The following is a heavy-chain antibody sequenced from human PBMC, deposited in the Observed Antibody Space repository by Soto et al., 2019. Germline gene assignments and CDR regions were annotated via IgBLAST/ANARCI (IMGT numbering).Heavy chain of an antibody. Sequence: ASVKVSCKASGGTFSSYAISWVRQAPGQGLEWMGGIIPIFGTANYAQKFQGRVTITADKSTSTAYMELSSLRSEDTAVYYCAGEYYDILTGPAGYYYFDYWGQGTLVTVSS. V-gene: IGHV1-69*06. CDR3: AGEYYDILTGPAGYYYFDY. CDR2: IIPIFGTA. J-gene: IGHJ4*02. CDR1: GGTFSSYA. D-gene: IGHD3-9*01.